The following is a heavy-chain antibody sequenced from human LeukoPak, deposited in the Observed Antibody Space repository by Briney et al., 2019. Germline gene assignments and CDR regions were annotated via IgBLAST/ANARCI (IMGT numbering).Heavy chain of an antibody. J-gene: IGHJ4*02. V-gene: IGHV3-7*03. CDR3: ARDPSYGALDF. D-gene: IGHD4-17*01. Sequence: GGSLRLSCAVSGFTFSSSWMTWVRQAPGKGLEWVANIKSDGSEKYHVDSVKGRFTISRDNAKNSLYLQMNSLRAEDTAVYYCARDPSYGALDFWGQGTQVTVSS. CDR1: GFTFSSSW. CDR2: IKSDGSEK.